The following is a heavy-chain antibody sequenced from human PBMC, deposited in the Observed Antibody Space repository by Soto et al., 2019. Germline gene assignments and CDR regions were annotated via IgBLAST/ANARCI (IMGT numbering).Heavy chain of an antibody. CDR2: VYNSGST. CDR3: ARGMTTVTTLDY. V-gene: IGHV4-59*01. J-gene: IGHJ4*02. Sequence: SETLSLTCTVFGGSISSYYWSWVRRPPGKGLEWIGYVYNSGSTTYSPSFKSRVTISVDTSKNQFSLKLTSVTAADTAVYYCARGMTTVTTLDYWGQGTLVTVSS. CDR1: GGSISSYY. D-gene: IGHD4-4*01.